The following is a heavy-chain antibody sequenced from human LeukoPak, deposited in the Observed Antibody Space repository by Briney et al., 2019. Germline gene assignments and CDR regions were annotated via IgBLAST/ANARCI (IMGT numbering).Heavy chain of an antibody. CDR1: RFIFNNYA. CDR2: ISYHGRDQ. Sequence: GGSLRLSCAASRFIFNNYATHWVRQAPGKGLDWVAVISYHGRDQFYADSVKGRFTISRDSSKNTLYLQMNSLRTEDTAVYYCARVGIWSGYYSNYYYYGMDVWGQGTTVTVSS. V-gene: IGHV3-30*04. CDR3: ARVGIWSGYYSNYYYYGMDV. J-gene: IGHJ6*02. D-gene: IGHD3-3*01.